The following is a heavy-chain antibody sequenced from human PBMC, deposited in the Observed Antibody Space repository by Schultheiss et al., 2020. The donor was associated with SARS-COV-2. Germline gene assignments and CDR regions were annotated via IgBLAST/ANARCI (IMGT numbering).Heavy chain of an antibody. Sequence: GESLKISCAASGFTFSSYAMSWVRQAPGKGLEWVSYISSSSSYIYYADSVKGRFTISRDNAKNSLYLQMNSLRAEDTAVYYCALGYSCYGHPSGDVWGKGTTVTVSS. J-gene: IGHJ6*04. CDR1: GFTFSSYA. D-gene: IGHD5-12*01. CDR3: ALGYSCYGHPSGDV. CDR2: ISSSSSYI. V-gene: IGHV3-21*05.